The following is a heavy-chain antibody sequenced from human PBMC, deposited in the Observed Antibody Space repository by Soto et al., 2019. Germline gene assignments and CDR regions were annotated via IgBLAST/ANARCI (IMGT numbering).Heavy chain of an antibody. CDR3: ARGHYSSGWPIDH. D-gene: IGHD6-19*01. V-gene: IGHV4-59*01. Sequence: PSETLSLTCTVSGDSFIDYYWNWIRQVPGKGLEWIGFVFHSATTSYNPSLKTRVATSDDTSKKQFSLRLTSVSAADTAIYYCARGHYSSGWPIDHWGQGILVTVSS. J-gene: IGHJ4*02. CDR1: GDSFIDYY. CDR2: VFHSATT.